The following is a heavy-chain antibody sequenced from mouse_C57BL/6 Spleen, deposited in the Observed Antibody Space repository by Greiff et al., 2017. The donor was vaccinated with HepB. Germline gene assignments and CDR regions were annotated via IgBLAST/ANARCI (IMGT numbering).Heavy chain of an antibody. CDR3: ARDGPTVGYFDV. Sequence: EVQRVESEGGLVQPGSSMKLSCTASGFTFSDYYMAWVRQVPEKGLEWVANINYDGSSTYYLDSLKSRFIISRDNAKNILYLQMSSLKSEDTATYYCARDGPTVGYFDVWGTGTTVTVSS. J-gene: IGHJ1*03. CDR2: INYDGSST. CDR1: GFTFSDYY. V-gene: IGHV5-16*01. D-gene: IGHD1-1*01.